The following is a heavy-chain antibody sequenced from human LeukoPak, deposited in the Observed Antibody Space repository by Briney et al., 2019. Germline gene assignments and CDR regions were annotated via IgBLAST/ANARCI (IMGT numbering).Heavy chain of an antibody. J-gene: IGHJ4*02. Sequence: ASVKVSCKASGGTFSSYAISWVRQAPGQGLEWMGIINSSGGSTSYAQKFQGRVTMTRDTSTSTVYMELSSLRSEDTAVYYCAREVDYGDLDYWGQGTLVTVSS. CDR3: AREVDYGDLDY. CDR1: GGTFSSYA. V-gene: IGHV1-46*01. D-gene: IGHD4-17*01. CDR2: INSSGGST.